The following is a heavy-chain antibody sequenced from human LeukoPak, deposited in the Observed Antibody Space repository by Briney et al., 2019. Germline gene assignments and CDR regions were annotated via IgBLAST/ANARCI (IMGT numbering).Heavy chain of an antibody. CDR3: ARRQTRNNWFDP. CDR2: IYHSGST. J-gene: IGHJ5*02. V-gene: IGHV4-38-2*01. CDR1: GYSISSGYY. Sequence: PSETLSLTCAVSGYSISSGYYWGWIRPPPGKGLEWIGSIYHSGSTYYNPSLKSRVTISVDTSKNQSSLKLSSVTAADTAVYYCARRQTRNNWFDPWGQGTLVTVSS.